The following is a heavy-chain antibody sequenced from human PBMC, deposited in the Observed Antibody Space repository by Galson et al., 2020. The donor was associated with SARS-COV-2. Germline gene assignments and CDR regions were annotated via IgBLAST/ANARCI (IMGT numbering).Heavy chain of an antibody. V-gene: IGHV1-18*01. Sequence: ASVKVSCNASGYTFTTYGISWVRQAPGQGLEWMGWISAYNGNTNYAQKLQGRVTMTTDTSTSTAYMELRSLRSNDTAVYYCAKEPHIVVVTANGTRDGYYYYYGMGVWGRGTTVTVSS. CDR2: ISAYNGNT. J-gene: IGHJ6*02. CDR1: GYTFTTYG. D-gene: IGHD2-21*02. CDR3: AKEPHIVVVTANGTRDGYYYYYGMGV.